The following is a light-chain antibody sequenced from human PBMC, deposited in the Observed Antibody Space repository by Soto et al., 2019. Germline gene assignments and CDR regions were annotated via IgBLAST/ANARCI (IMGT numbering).Light chain of an antibody. Sequence: QSVLTQPRSVSGSPGQSVTISCTGTSSVVGGYNYVSWYQQHPGKAPKLMIYDVSKRPSGVPDRFSVSKSGNTASLTISGLQAEDEADYYCCSYAGSYPYVLGNGTKVTVL. CDR3: CSYAGSYPYV. CDR1: SSVVGGYNY. J-gene: IGLJ1*01. V-gene: IGLV2-11*01. CDR2: DVS.